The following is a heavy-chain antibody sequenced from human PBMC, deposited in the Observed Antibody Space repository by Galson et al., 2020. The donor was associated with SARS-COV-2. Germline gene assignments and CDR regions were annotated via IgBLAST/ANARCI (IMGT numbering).Heavy chain of an antibody. CDR1: GFIFENLA. J-gene: IGHJ4*02. D-gene: IGHD2-21*01. CDR3: ANFAHIVLIPGADRGREYFDS. CDR2: VTASGSAA. V-gene: IGHV3-23*01. Sequence: GGSLRLSCTASGFIFENLAMTWVRQAPGKGLEWVATVTASGSAAFYADSVKGRFTISRDNSKDIVFLQMDDLRAEDTAIYYCANFAHIVLIPGADRGREYFDSWGPGTLVTVSS.